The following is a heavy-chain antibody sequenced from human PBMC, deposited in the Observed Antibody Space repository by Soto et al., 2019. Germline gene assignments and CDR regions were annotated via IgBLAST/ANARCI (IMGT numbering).Heavy chain of an antibody. D-gene: IGHD2-2*01. CDR3: ARDLPVVPAAIRETPYGMDV. CDR1: GFTFSSYW. Sequence: VQLVESGGGLVQPGGSLRLSCAASGFTFSSYWMHWVRQAPGKGLVWVSRINSDGSSTSYADSVKGRFTISRDNAKNTLYLQRNSLRAEDTAVYYCARDLPVVPAAIRETPYGMDVWGQGTTVTFSS. V-gene: IGHV3-74*01. CDR2: INSDGSST. J-gene: IGHJ6*02.